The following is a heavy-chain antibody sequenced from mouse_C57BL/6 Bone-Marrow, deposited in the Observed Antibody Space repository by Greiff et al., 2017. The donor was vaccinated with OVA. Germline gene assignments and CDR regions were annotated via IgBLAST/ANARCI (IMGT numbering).Heavy chain of an antibody. D-gene: IGHD3-2*02. CDR2: ISDGGSYT. CDR3: AREKDSSGYTSWFAY. J-gene: IGHJ3*01. CDR1: GFTFSSYA. Sequence: EVMLVESGGGLVKPGGSLKLSCAASGFTFSSYAMSWVRQTPEKRLEWVATISDGGSYTYYPDNVKGRFTISRDNAKNNLYLQMSHLKSEDTAMYYCAREKDSSGYTSWFAYWGQGTLVTVSA. V-gene: IGHV5-4*01.